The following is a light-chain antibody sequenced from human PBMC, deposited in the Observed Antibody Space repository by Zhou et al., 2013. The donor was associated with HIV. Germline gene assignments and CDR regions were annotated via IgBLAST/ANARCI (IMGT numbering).Light chain of an antibody. CDR1: QDISNH. Sequence: DVQMTHSPSSLSASVGDRVTITCQASQDISNHLNWYQQKPGKAPKILIFSVSSLESGVPSRFSGSGYGTEFTFTISSLQPEDFANYYCQQSYTTPETFGGGTKVEIK. CDR3: QQSYTTPET. J-gene: IGKJ4*01. V-gene: IGKV1-39*01. CDR2: SVS.